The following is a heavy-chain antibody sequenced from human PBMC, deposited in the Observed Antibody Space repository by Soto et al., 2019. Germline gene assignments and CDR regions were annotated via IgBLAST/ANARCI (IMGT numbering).Heavy chain of an antibody. CDR1: GFTFDDYG. D-gene: IGHD3-22*01. Sequence: EMQLVESGGGLVQPGRSLRLSCAASGFTFDDYGMHWVRQAPGKGLEWVSGISWNSCIIGYEDSVKGRFTITRDNAKHSLYLQMTSLRAEDTALYYCAEEYMWESSGTFLGGMDVWGQGTTVSVSS. J-gene: IGHJ6*02. V-gene: IGHV3-9*01. CDR2: ISWNSCII. CDR3: AEEYMWESSGTFLGGMDV.